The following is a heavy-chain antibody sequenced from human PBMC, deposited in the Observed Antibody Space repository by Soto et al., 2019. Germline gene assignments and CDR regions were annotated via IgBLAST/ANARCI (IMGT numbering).Heavy chain of an antibody. Sequence: QVQLVQSGAEVKKPGGSVKVSCKASGYTFTGYSVGGVRQAPGQGLEWMGWISAYNGNTNYAQKFQDRLTMTTDASTSTAYMELRSLRSDDTAVYYCARPSGSYGDYAWSLKYWGQGTLVTVSS. CDR1: GYTFTGYS. J-gene: IGHJ4*02. V-gene: IGHV1-18*01. CDR2: ISAYNGNT. D-gene: IGHD4-17*01. CDR3: ARPSGSYGDYAWSLKY.